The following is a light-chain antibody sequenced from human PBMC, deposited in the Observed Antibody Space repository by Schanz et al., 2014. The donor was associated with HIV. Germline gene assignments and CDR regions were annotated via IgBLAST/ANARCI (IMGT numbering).Light chain of an antibody. CDR2: GAS. CDR3: HQFGRLPWT. CDR1: QTVSSNS. J-gene: IGKJ1*01. V-gene: IGKV3-20*01. Sequence: EIVLTQSPVILSLSPGERATLSCRASQTVSSNSLGWYQQKRGQVPRLLIGGASSRATGIPDRFSGSGSGTDFTLTIRRLEPEDFAVYYCHQFGRLPWTFGQGTKVEIK.